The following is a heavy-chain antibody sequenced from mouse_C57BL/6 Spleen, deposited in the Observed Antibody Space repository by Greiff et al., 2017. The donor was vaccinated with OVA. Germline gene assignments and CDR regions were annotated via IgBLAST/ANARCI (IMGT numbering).Heavy chain of an antibody. J-gene: IGHJ4*01. Sequence: VQLQQSGAELARPGASVKLSCKASGYTFTSYGISWVKQRTGQGLEWIGEIYPRSGNPYYNEKFKGKATLTADKSSSTAYMEIRSLTSEDSAVYFCGNWDENYAMDYWGQGTSVTVSS. CDR2: IYPRSGNP. CDR1: GYTFTSYG. CDR3: GNWDENYAMDY. V-gene: IGHV1-81*01. D-gene: IGHD4-1*01.